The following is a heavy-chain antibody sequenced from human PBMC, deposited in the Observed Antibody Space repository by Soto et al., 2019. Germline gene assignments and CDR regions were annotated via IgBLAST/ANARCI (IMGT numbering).Heavy chain of an antibody. D-gene: IGHD2-21*01. Sequence: GASVKVSCKASGYNFTMYATVWVRQAPGQRPEWMGWINTGNGNTKYSPKLQGRVTITRDTSASTAYMELSSLKSEDTAVYYCARGERLYYAYYGMDVWGQGSTVTVSS. CDR1: GYNFTMYA. V-gene: IGHV1-3*04. J-gene: IGHJ6*02. CDR3: ARGERLYYAYYGMDV. CDR2: INTGNGNT.